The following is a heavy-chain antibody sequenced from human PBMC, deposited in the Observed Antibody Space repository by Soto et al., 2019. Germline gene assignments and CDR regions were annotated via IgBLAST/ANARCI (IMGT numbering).Heavy chain of an antibody. V-gene: IGHV3-23*01. Sequence: GGSLRLSCAASGFTFSSYAMSWVRQAPGKGLEWVSAISGSGGSTYYADSVKGRFTISRDNSKNTLYLQMNSLRAEDTAVYYCAKGLAGYYYDSSGYYYVTAFDIWGQGTMVTVS. CDR3: AKGLAGYYYDSSGYYYVTAFDI. D-gene: IGHD3-22*01. CDR2: ISGSGGST. CDR1: GFTFSSYA. J-gene: IGHJ3*02.